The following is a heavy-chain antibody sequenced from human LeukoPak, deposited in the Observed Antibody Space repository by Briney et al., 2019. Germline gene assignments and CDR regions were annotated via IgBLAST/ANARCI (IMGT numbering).Heavy chain of an antibody. J-gene: IGHJ3*02. D-gene: IGHD3-16*02. Sequence: GRSLRLSCAASGFTFSSYAMHWVRQAPGKGLEWVAVISYDGSNKYYADSVKGRFTISRDNSKNTLYLQMNSLRAEDTAVYYCAGFYDYVWGSYRSDAFDIWGQGTMVTVSS. V-gene: IGHV3-30*04. CDR2: ISYDGSNK. CDR1: GFTFSSYA. CDR3: AGFYDYVWGSYRSDAFDI.